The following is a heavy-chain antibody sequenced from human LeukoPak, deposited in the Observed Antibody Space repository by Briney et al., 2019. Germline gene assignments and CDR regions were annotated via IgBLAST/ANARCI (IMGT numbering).Heavy chain of an antibody. CDR3: ARHGAFLTRGFCSSSNCYVDGLQT. D-gene: IGHD2-2*01. J-gene: IGHJ3*01. Sequence: SETLSLTCTVSGGSISSLYWSWIRQSPGKGREWIGYFYDTVSTKYNPSLKRRVSISTDTSKNQASLTLTSVTAADTAVYYCARHGAFLTRGFCSSSNCYVDGLQTWGQGIMVSVSS. CDR2: FYDTVST. V-gene: IGHV4-59*08. CDR1: GGSISSLY.